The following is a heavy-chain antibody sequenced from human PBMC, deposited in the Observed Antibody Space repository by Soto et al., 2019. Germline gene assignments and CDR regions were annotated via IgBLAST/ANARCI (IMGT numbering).Heavy chain of an antibody. V-gene: IGHV1-69*13. D-gene: IGHD3-10*01. CDR3: ASRLVRGVNYYYGMDV. J-gene: IGHJ6*02. CDR1: GGTFSSYA. CDR2: TIPIFVTA. Sequence: ASVKVSCKASGGTFSSYAISWVRQAPGQGLEWMGGTIPIFVTANYAQKFQGRVTITADESTSTAYMELSSLRSEGTAVYYCASRLVRGVNYYYGMDVWGQGTTVTVSS.